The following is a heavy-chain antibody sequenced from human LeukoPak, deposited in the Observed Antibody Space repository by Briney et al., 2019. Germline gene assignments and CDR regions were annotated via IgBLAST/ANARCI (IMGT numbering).Heavy chain of an antibody. V-gene: IGHV4-59*01. D-gene: IGHD3-9*01. CDR3: ARAETYYDILTGYDY. CDR2: IYYSGST. Sequence: PSETLSLTCTVSGGSISSYYWSWIRQPPGKGPEWIGYIYYSGSTNYNPSLKSRVTISVDTSKNQFSLKLSSVTAADTAVYYCARAETYYDILTGYDYWGQGTLVTVSS. J-gene: IGHJ4*02. CDR1: GGSISSYY.